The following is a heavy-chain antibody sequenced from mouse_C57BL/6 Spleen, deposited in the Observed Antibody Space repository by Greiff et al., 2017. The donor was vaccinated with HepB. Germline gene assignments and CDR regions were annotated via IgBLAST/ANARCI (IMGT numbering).Heavy chain of an antibody. Sequence: VQLQQSGPELVKPGASVKISCKASGYAFSSSWMNWVKQRPGKGLEWIGRIYPGDGDTNYNGKFKGKATLTADKSSSTAYMQLSSLTSVDSAVYFCAREGLPFDYWGQGTTLTVSS. V-gene: IGHV1-82*01. CDR2: IYPGDGDT. CDR1: GYAFSSSW. J-gene: IGHJ2*01. CDR3: AREGLPFDY.